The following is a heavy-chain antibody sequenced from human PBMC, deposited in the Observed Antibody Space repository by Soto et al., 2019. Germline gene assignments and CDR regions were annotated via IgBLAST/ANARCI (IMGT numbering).Heavy chain of an antibody. CDR3: AKDLSIFGVVIPNFDY. D-gene: IGHD3-3*01. V-gene: IGHV4-31*03. CDR2: IYYSGST. J-gene: IGHJ4*02. Sequence: SETLSLTCTVSGGSISSGGYYWSWIRQHPGKGLEWIGYIYYSGSTYYNPSLKSRVTISVDTSKNQFSLKLSSVTAADTAVYYCAKDLSIFGVVIPNFDYWGQGTLVTVS. CDR1: GGSISSGGYY.